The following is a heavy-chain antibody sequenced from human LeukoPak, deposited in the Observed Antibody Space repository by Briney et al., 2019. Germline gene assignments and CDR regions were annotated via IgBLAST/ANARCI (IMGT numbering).Heavy chain of an antibody. Sequence: GGSLRLSCAASGFTFSSYAMSWVRQAPGKGLEWVSAISGSGGRTYYADSVKGRFTISRDNSKNTLYLQMNSLRAEDTAVYYCAKNPITMIVVVIATYFDYWGQGTLVTVSS. J-gene: IGHJ4*02. CDR1: GFTFSSYA. V-gene: IGHV3-23*01. D-gene: IGHD3-22*01. CDR3: AKNPITMIVVVIATYFDY. CDR2: ISGSGGRT.